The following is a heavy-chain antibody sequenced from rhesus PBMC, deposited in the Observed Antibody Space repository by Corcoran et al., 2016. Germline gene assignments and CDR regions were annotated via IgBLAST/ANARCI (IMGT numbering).Heavy chain of an antibody. V-gene: IGHV4-122*02. CDR3: ARGCDV. J-gene: IGHJ5-1*01. Sequence: QVQLQESGPGLVKPSETLSLTCAVSGGSISSGYYYWRWIRPPPGKGLEWIGYITYSGSTSYNPAVKSRVTKSRDTSKNQFALNVSSVTAADTAVYYWARGCDVWGPGVRVTVSA. CDR2: ITYSGST. CDR1: GGSISSGYYY.